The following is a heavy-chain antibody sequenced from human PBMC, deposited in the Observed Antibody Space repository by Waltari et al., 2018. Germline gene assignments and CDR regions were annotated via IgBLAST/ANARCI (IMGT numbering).Heavy chain of an antibody. CDR1: GFTFSSYW. Sequence: EVQLVESGGGLVQPGGSLRLSCAASGFTFSSYWMTWVRQAPGKGLGWVAKIKEDGSEKYYVDSVKGRFTISKDNAKNSLYLQMNSLRAEDTAVYYCTRAPPGTAARPVDYWGQGTLVTVSS. J-gene: IGHJ4*02. CDR3: TRAPPGTAARPVDY. V-gene: IGHV3-7*04. CDR2: IKEDGSEK. D-gene: IGHD6-6*01.